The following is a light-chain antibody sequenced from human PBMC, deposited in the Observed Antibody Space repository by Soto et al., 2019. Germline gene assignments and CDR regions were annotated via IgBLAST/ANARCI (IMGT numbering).Light chain of an antibody. J-gene: IGLJ2*01. Sequence: QSALTQPASVSGSPGQSMTISCTGTSSDVGGRNYVSWYQQHPGKAPKLIIYDVTNRPAGVSSRFSGSKSADTASLTISGLQAEDEADYYCSSETSSNIIFGGGTKLTVL. CDR2: DVT. CDR3: SSETSSNII. V-gene: IGLV2-14*01. CDR1: SSDVGGRNY.